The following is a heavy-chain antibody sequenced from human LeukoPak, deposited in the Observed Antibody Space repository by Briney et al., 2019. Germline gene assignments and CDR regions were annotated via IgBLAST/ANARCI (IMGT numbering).Heavy chain of an antibody. D-gene: IGHD1-1*01. Sequence: GASVKVSCKASGYTFTAYYMHWVQQAPGQGLEWMGWINPDSGGSNYAQKFQGRVTMTRDTSINTAYMELSRLSSDDTAVYYCARSSGTYPDFDSWGQGTLVTVSS. CDR1: GYTFTAYY. CDR3: ARSSGTYPDFDS. CDR2: INPDSGGS. V-gene: IGHV1-2*02. J-gene: IGHJ4*02.